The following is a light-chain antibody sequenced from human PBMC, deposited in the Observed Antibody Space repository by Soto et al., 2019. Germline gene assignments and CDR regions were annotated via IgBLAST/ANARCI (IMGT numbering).Light chain of an antibody. Sequence: EIVLTKSPCTLSLSPGERATLSCRASQSVSSSYLAWYQQKPGQAPRLLIYDASSRATGIPDRFSGSGSGTGFTLTISRLEPEDFAVYYCQQYGSSPPPFGQGTRLEMK. CDR1: QSVSSSY. CDR2: DAS. CDR3: QQYGSSPPP. J-gene: IGKJ5*01. V-gene: IGKV3-20*01.